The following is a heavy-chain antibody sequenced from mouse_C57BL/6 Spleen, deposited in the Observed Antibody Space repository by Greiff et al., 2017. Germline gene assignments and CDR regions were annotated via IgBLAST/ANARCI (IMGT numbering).Heavy chain of an antibody. V-gene: IGHV1-52*01. CDR2: IDPSDSET. J-gene: IGHJ1*03. CDR3: ARSLLYYYGSSWYFDV. D-gene: IGHD1-1*01. Sequence: QVQLQQPGAELVRPGSSVKLSCKASGYTFTSYWMHWVKQRPIQGLEWIGNIDPSDSETHYNQKFKEKATLTVDKSSSTAYMQLSSLTSEDSAVYYCARSLLYYYGSSWYFDVWGTGTTVTVSS. CDR1: GYTFTSYW.